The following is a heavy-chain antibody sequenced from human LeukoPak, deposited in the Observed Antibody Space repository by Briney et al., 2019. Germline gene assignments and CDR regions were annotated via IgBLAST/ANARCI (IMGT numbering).Heavy chain of an antibody. D-gene: IGHD2-2*01. V-gene: IGHV4-38-2*02. CDR1: GYSISSGYY. J-gene: IGHJ4*02. Sequence: PSETLSLTCTVSGYSISSGYYWGWIRPPPGKGLEWIGSIYHSGSTYYSPSLKSRVTISVDTSKNQFSLRLSSVTAADTAVYYCARVRCTSTSCYPDYWGQGTLVTVSA. CDR2: IYHSGST. CDR3: ARVRCTSTSCYPDY.